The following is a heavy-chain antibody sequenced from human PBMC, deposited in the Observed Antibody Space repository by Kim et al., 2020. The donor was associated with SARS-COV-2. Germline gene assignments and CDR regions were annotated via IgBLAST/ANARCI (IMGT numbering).Heavy chain of an antibody. CDR3: ARDYCSSTSCDPGGYYYYGMDV. V-gene: IGHV1-18*01. D-gene: IGHD2-2*01. Sequence: ASVKVSCKSSGYTFTTYGISWVRQAPGQGPEWMGWINGKNGNTKSAQKFQGRVTMTTDTSTSAAYMESWSLTSDDTAVYYCARDYCSSTSCDPGGYYYYGMDVWGQGTTVTVS. CDR1: GYTFTTYG. J-gene: IGHJ6*02. CDR2: INGKNGNT.